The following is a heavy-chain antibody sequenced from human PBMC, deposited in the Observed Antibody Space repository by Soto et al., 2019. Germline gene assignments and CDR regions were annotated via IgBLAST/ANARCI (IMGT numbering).Heavy chain of an antibody. CDR2: IYSGGST. V-gene: IGHV3-66*01. CDR1: GFTVSSNY. Sequence: GGSLRLSCAASGFTVSSNYMSWVRQAPGKGLEWVSVIYSGGSTYYADSVKGRFTISRDNSKNTLYLQMNSLRAEDTAVYYCARDYDSSGYYAGPFDYWGRGTLVTVSS. D-gene: IGHD3-22*01. CDR3: ARDYDSSGYYAGPFDY. J-gene: IGHJ4*02.